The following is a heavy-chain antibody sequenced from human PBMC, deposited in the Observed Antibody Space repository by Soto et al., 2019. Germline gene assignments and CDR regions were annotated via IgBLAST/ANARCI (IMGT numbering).Heavy chain of an antibody. J-gene: IGHJ5*01. CDR3: ANAFTYSSSWFDP. D-gene: IGHD6-13*01. CDR1: GLNFNSYA. V-gene: IGHV3-30*04. CDR2: ISYDGKYK. Sequence: GSLRLSCAATGLNFNSYAMHWVRQAPGKGLEWVAIISYDGKYKDYRDSVKGRFTISRDNPKSTLYLQMNSLRIEDTAVYYCANAFTYSSSWFDPWGQGTTVTVSS.